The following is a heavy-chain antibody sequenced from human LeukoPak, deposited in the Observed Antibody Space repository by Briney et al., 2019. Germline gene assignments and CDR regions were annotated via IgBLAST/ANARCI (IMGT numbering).Heavy chain of an antibody. CDR2: IIPIFGTA. CDR3: ARVARRDGYASDAFDI. Sequence: ASVKVSCKASGGTFSSYAISWVRQAPGQGLEWMGGIIPIFGTANYAQKFQGRVTITADESTSTAYMELSSLRSEDTAVYYCARVARRDGYASDAFDIWGQGTMVTVSS. J-gene: IGHJ3*02. CDR1: GGTFSSYA. V-gene: IGHV1-69*13. D-gene: IGHD5-24*01.